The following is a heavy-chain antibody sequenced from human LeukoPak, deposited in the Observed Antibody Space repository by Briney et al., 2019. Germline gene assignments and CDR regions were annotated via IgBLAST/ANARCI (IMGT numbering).Heavy chain of an antibody. J-gene: IGHJ5*02. CDR3: AKGTQFGSTHWFDP. Sequence: GGSLRLSCAASGFTVSSNYMSWVRQAPGKGLEWVSVIYSGGSTYYADSVKGRFTISRDNAKNSLYLQMNSLRAEDTAVYYCAKGTQFGSTHWFDPWGQGTLVTVSS. D-gene: IGHD3-16*01. CDR1: GFTVSSNY. V-gene: IGHV3-53*01. CDR2: IYSGGST.